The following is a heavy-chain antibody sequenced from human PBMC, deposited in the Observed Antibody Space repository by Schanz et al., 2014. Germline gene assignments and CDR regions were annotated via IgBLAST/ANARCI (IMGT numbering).Heavy chain of an antibody. CDR1: GLTFSDYY. Sequence: QVQLVESGGGLVKPGGSLRLSCAASGLTFSDYYMSWIRQAPGKGLEWVSYISSSSSYISYADSVKGRFTISRDNAKNSLYLQMNSLRAGDTAFYHCARGSSASLSRVWFDLWGQGTLVTVSS. J-gene: IGHJ5*02. D-gene: IGHD6-6*01. V-gene: IGHV3-11*05. CDR3: ARGSSASLSRVWFDL. CDR2: ISSSSSYI.